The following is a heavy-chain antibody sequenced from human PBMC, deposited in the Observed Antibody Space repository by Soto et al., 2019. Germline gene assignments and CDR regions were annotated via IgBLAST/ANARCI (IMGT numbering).Heavy chain of an antibody. Sequence: PSETLSLTCTVSGGSISSSSYYWGWIRQPPGKGLEWIGSIYYSGSTYYNPSLKSRVTISVDTSKNQFSLKLSSVTAADTAVYYCASKGSVTDDYWGQGTLVTVSS. J-gene: IGHJ4*02. CDR2: IYYSGST. D-gene: IGHD2-21*02. CDR1: GGSISSSSYY. CDR3: ASKGSVTDDY. V-gene: IGHV4-39*01.